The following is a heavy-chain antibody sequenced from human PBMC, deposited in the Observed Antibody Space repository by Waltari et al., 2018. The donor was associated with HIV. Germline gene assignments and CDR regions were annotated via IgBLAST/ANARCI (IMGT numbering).Heavy chain of an antibody. CDR2: IHYNGRT. J-gene: IGHJ5*02. CDR1: GGSMNTSDYY. D-gene: IGHD3-9*01. Sequence: QFKLQESGPRLRKPSETLSLTCTISGGSMNTSDYYWGWVRQPPGKGLGWIGNIHYNGRTFYKPSLQSRVTLSLDKSDNQFFLNFISVIAADTAVYYCARDSGLFMYDSRRAVLNWFDPWGQGLLVTVSS. V-gene: IGHV4-39*07. CDR3: ARDSGLFMYDSRRAVLNWFDP.